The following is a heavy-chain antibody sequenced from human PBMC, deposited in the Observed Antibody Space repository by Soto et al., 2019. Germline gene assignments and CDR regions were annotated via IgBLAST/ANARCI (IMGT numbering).Heavy chain of an antibody. D-gene: IGHD3-3*01. CDR3: ACQSRLRGSGYYLAHGMDV. Sequence: ASVKVSCKASGYTFTSYYIHWVRQAPGQGLEWMGIINPSGDSTSYAQKFKGRVTMTRDTSTSTVYMELSSLRSEDTAVYYCACQSRLRGSGYYLAHGMDVWGQGTTVTVSS. CDR2: INPSGDST. J-gene: IGHJ6*02. V-gene: IGHV1-46*03. CDR1: GYTFTSYY.